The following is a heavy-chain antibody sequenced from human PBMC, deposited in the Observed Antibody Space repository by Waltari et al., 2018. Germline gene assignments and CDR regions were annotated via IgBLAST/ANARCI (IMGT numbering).Heavy chain of an antibody. CDR3: ARDTDDSSGYYYSNWFDP. CDR1: GYTFTGSY. D-gene: IGHD3-22*01. J-gene: IGHJ5*02. Sequence: QVQLVQSGAEVKKPGASVKVSCKASGYTFTGSYIHWVRQAPANGLEWMGWINPNSGGTNYAQKFQGRVTMTRDTSISTAYMELSRLRSDDTAVYYCARDTDDSSGYYYSNWFDPWGQGTLVTVSS. V-gene: IGHV1-2*02. CDR2: INPNSGGT.